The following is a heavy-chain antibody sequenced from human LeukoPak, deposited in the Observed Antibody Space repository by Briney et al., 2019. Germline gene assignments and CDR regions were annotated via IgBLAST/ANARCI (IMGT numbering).Heavy chain of an antibody. CDR1: GFTFSSYS. Sequence: PGGSLRLSCAASGFTFSSYSMNWVRQAPGKGLEWVSSIGSSSSYIYYADSVKGRFTISRDNAKNSLHLQMSSLRAEDTAVYYCAASTKHTAMVDYWGQGTLVTVSS. J-gene: IGHJ4*02. D-gene: IGHD5-18*01. CDR2: IGSSSSYI. CDR3: AASTKHTAMVDY. V-gene: IGHV3-21*01.